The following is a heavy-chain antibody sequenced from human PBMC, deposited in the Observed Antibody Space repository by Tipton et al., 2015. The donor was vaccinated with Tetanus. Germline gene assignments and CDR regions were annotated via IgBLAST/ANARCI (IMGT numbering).Heavy chain of an antibody. CDR1: GFSIRDFG. CDR3: ARELDCSGGGCYSYGLDV. Sequence: RSLRLSCAASGFSIRDFGMHWVRQAPGKGLEWVAVLWFDGGDEYYADSVKGRFTISRDNSKNTVYLQMNSLRAEDTAVYYCARELDCSGGGCYSYGLDVWGQGTTVTVSS. CDR2: LWFDGGDE. D-gene: IGHD2-15*01. J-gene: IGHJ6*02. V-gene: IGHV3-33*08.